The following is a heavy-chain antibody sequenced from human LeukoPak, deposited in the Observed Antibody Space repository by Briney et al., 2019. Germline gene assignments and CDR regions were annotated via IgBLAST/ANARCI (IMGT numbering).Heavy chain of an antibody. CDR2: IKEDGSEK. V-gene: IGHV3-7*03. D-gene: IGHD6-19*01. CDR3: ARGRQWLAIDY. J-gene: IGHJ4*02. CDR1: GFTFSSYW. Sequence: GGSLRLSCAASGFTFSSYWMNWVRQAPGKGLEWVASIKEDGSEKYYVDSVKGRLTISRDDAKNSLDLQMNSLRAEDTAVYYCARGRQWLAIDYWGQGTLVTVSS.